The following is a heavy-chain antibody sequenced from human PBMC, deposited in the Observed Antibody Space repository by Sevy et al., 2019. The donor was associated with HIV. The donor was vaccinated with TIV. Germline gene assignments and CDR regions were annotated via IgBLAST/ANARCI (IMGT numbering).Heavy chain of an antibody. J-gene: IGHJ4*02. CDR1: GFTFSSYA. Sequence: GGSLRLSCAASGFTFSSYAMSWVRQAPGKGLEWVSAISVSGGNTYYADSVKGRFTISRDNSENTLYLQRNSLRAEDTAVYYCAKESSYYDSSGYPLFDSWGQGTLVTVSS. V-gene: IGHV3-23*01. CDR2: ISVSGGNT. D-gene: IGHD3-22*01. CDR3: AKESSYYDSSGYPLFDS.